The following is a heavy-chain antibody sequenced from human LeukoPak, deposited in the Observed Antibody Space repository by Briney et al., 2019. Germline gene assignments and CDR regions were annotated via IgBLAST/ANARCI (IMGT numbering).Heavy chain of an antibody. V-gene: IGHV3-30-3*01. CDR3: ARGGDIVVVPAAIGWFDP. Sequence: GGSLRLSCAASGFTFSSYAMHWVRQAPGKGLEWVAVISYDGSNKYYADSVKGRFTISRDKSKKTLYLQMNSLRAEDTAVYYCARGGDIVVVPAAIGWFDPWGQGTLVTVSS. CDR1: GFTFSSYA. J-gene: IGHJ5*02. D-gene: IGHD2-2*01. CDR2: ISYDGSNK.